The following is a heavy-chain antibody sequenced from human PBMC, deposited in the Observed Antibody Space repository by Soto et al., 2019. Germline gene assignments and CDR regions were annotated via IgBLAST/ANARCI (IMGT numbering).Heavy chain of an antibody. V-gene: IGHV1-69*01. CDR1: GGTFSSYA. J-gene: IGHJ5*02. Sequence: QVQLVQSGAELKKPGSSVKVSCKASGGTFSSYAISWVRQDPGQGLEWMGGIIPIFGTANYAQKFQGRVTITADESTSTAYMELSRLRSEDTAVYYCARSPPVVVAGYNWFDPWGQGTLVTVSS. CDR3: ARSPPVVVAGYNWFDP. D-gene: IGHD2-15*01. CDR2: IIPIFGTA.